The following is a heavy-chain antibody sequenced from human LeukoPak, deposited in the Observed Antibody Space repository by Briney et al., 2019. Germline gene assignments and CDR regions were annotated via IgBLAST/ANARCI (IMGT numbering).Heavy chain of an antibody. CDR2: INHSGST. Sequence: SETLSLTCAVYGGSFSSSYWSWIRQPPGKGLEWIGEINHSGSTNYNPSLKGRVTISVDTSKNQFSLKLSSVTAADTAVYYCARGLAGSSSGTLSVFDYWGQGTLVTVSS. J-gene: IGHJ4*02. V-gene: IGHV4-34*01. CDR1: GGSFSSSY. CDR3: ARGLAGSSSGTLSVFDY. D-gene: IGHD3-10*01.